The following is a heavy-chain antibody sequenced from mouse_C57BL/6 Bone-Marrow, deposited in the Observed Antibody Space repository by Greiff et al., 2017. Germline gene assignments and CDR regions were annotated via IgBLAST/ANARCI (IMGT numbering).Heavy chain of an antibody. CDR1: GYTFTDYN. CDR3: ARSVDITDYGFYAMDY. D-gene: IGHD1-2*01. J-gene: IGHJ4*01. V-gene: IGHV1-18*01. CDR2: INPNNGGT. Sequence: VQLQQSGPELVKPGASVKIPCKASGYTFTDYNMDWVKQSHGKSLEWIGDINPNNGGTIYNQKFKGKATLTVDKSSSPAYMELRSLTSEDTAVYYGARSVDITDYGFYAMDYWGQGTSVTVSS.